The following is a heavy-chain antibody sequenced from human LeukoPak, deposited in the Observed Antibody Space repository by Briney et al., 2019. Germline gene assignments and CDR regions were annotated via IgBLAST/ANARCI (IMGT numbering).Heavy chain of an antibody. CDR2: ISRNGDST. V-gene: IGHV3-64*01. CDR3: AELGITMIGGV. J-gene: IGHJ6*04. CDR1: GFTFSSYA. D-gene: IGHD3-10*02. Sequence: GGSLRLSCAASGFTFSSYAMHWVRQAPGKGLEYVSAISRNGDSTYYANSVKGRFTISRDNSKNTLYLQMNSLRAEDTAVYYCAELGITMIGGVWGKGTTVTISS.